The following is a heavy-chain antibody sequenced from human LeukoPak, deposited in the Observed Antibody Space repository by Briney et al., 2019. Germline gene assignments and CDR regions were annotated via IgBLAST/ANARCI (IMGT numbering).Heavy chain of an antibody. Sequence: GGSLRPSCAASGFTFNDYGMSWVRQGPGKGLEWVSGINWNGATTGYADSVRGRFTISRDNAKNSLYLQMNSLRAEDTALYYCARNKHYYDSSNYVWGQGTLVTVSS. CDR1: GFTFNDYG. CDR2: INWNGATT. CDR3: ARNKHYYDSSNYV. D-gene: IGHD3-22*01. V-gene: IGHV3-20*04. J-gene: IGHJ4*02.